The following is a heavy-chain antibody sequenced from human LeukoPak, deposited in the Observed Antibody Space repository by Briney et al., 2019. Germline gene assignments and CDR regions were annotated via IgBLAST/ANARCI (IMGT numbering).Heavy chain of an antibody. Sequence: ASVKVSCKASGYTFTSYGISWVRQAPGQGLEWMGWISAYDGNTKYAQKLQGRVTMTTDTSTSTACMELRSLRSDDTAVYYCAKVTAYNWFDPWGQGTLVIVSS. D-gene: IGHD2-21*02. V-gene: IGHV1-18*01. CDR2: ISAYDGNT. J-gene: IGHJ5*02. CDR1: GYTFTSYG. CDR3: AKVTAYNWFDP.